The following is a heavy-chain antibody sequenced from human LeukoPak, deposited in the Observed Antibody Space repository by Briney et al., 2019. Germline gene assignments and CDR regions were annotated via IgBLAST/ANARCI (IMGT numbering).Heavy chain of an antibody. CDR3: AKGSLSSGYYADY. CDR1: GFTFSSYA. D-gene: IGHD3-22*01. V-gene: IGHV3-23*01. J-gene: IGHJ4*02. Sequence: GGSLRLSCAASGFTFSSYAMSWFRQAPGKGLEWVSAISGSGGSTYHADSVKGRFTISRDNSKNTLYLQMNRLRAEDTSVYYCAKGSLSSGYYADYWGQGTLVTVSS. CDR2: ISGSGGST.